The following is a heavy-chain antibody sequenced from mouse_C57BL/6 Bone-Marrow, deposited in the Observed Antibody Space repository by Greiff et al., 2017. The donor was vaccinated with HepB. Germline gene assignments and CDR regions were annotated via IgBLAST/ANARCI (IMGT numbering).Heavy chain of an antibody. V-gene: IGHV5-17*01. CDR1: GFTFSDYG. CDR3: ARGVYYDYGVYAMDY. CDR2: ISSGSSTI. Sequence: DVKLVESGGGLVKPGGSLKLSCAASGFTFSDYGMHWVRQAPEKGLEWVAYISSGSSTIYYADTVKGRFTISRDNAKNTLFLQMTSLRSEDTAMYYCARGVYYDYGVYAMDYWGQGTSVTVSS. D-gene: IGHD2-4*01. J-gene: IGHJ4*01.